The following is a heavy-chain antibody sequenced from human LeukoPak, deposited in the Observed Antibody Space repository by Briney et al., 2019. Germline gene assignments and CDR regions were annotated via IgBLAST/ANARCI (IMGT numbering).Heavy chain of an antibody. V-gene: IGHV4-34*01. CDR2: INHSGST. CDR1: GGSFSNYY. J-gene: IGHJ4*02. Sequence: PSETLSLTCAVYGGSFSNYYWSWIRQPPGKGLEWIGKINHSGSTNYNPSLKSRVTISVDTSKNQFSLKLSSVTAADTAVYYCARLGYYGSGSLVDYFDYWGQGTRVTVSS. D-gene: IGHD3-10*01. CDR3: ARLGYYGSGSLVDYFDY.